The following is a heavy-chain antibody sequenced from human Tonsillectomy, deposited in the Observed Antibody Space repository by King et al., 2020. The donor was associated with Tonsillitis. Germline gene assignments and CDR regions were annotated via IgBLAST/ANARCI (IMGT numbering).Heavy chain of an antibody. V-gene: IGHV1-18*04. CDR2: FSVYNGNI. J-gene: IGHJ4*02. Sequence: VQLVESGAEVKKPGASVKVSCKASGYTFTKYGISWVRQAPGQGLEWIGWFSVYNGNINYAEKFQGRVTMTTNAFTSTVYMEVRSLRADDTAVYYCARDEVAYCGGGSCPFDYWGQGTLVTVSS. D-gene: IGHD2-15*01. CDR3: ARDEVAYCGGGSCPFDY. CDR1: GYTFTKYG.